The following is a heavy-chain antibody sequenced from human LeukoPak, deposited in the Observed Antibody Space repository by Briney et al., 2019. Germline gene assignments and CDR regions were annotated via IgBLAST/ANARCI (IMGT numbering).Heavy chain of an antibody. J-gene: IGHJ3*02. D-gene: IGHD5-24*01. Sequence: GASVKVSCKASGYTFTGYYIHWVRQAPGQGLEWMGWITPRNGGTNYAQKFQGWVTMTRDTSISTAYLELSRLRSDDTAVYYCARDRVEGAFDIWGQGTTVTVSS. CDR2: ITPRNGGT. V-gene: IGHV1-2*04. CDR3: ARDRVEGAFDI. CDR1: GYTFTGYY.